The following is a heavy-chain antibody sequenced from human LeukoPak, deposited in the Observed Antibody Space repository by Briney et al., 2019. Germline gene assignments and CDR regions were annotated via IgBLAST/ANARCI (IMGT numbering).Heavy chain of an antibody. J-gene: IGHJ4*02. Sequence: SETLSLTCAVSGYSISGGYYWGWTRQPPGKGQEWIGSIYHSGSTYNNPPLKSRVTTSVDTSKNQFSLKLSSVTAATTAEYYSSRLLSPGDFDYRGEGTLVSVSS. CDR3: SRLLSPGDFDY. CDR1: GYSISGGYY. V-gene: IGHV4-38-2*01. CDR2: IYHSGST.